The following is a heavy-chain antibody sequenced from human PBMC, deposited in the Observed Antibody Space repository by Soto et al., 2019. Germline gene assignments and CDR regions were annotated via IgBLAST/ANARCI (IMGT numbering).Heavy chain of an antibody. CDR2: INAGDGNT. CDR1: GYTFTYYT. Sequence: ASVKVSCKASGYTFTYYTVHWVRQAPGQRLEWMGWINAGDGNTKYSPNFQGRVTFTRDTSASTVYMEVSSLRSEDTAVYYCARAAYYYESSGYYPRDYWGQGTLVTVSS. J-gene: IGHJ4*02. D-gene: IGHD3-22*01. V-gene: IGHV1-3*01. CDR3: ARAAYYYESSGYYPRDY.